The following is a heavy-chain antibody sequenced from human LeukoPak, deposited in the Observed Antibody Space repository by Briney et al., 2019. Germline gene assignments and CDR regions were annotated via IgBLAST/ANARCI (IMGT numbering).Heavy chain of an antibody. Sequence: ASVKVSCKASRYTFTSYFMHWVRQAPGHGLEWMGIINPSGGSTTYAQKFQGRVTMTRDTSTSTVYMELDSLTSEDTAVYYCASSGSYSQFDYWGQGTLVTVSS. CDR3: ASSGSYSQFDY. D-gene: IGHD3-10*01. J-gene: IGHJ4*02. CDR1: RYTFTSYF. V-gene: IGHV1-46*01. CDR2: INPSGGST.